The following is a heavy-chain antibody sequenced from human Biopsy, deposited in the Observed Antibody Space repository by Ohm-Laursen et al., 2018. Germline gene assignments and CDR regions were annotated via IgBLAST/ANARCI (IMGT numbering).Heavy chain of an antibody. CDR2: IIPIFGTA. CDR3: ARDALGSGSYRFFY. CDR1: GGTFSNYG. J-gene: IGHJ4*02. Sequence: SSVKVSCKAPGGTFSNYGVNWVRQAPGQGLEWMGGIIPIFGTANYAQKFQGRVTITADESTSTAYMELSSLRSDDTAVYYCARDALGSGSYRFFYWGQGSLVTVSS. D-gene: IGHD1-26*01. V-gene: IGHV1-69*01.